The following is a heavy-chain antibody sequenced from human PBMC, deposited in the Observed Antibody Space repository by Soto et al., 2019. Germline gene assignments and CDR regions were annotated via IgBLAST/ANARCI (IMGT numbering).Heavy chain of an antibody. V-gene: IGHV4-4*02. CDR2: IHHGGST. J-gene: IGHJ4*02. CDR3: ARYDYGSGNDYNIDY. D-gene: IGHD3-10*01. CDR1: GASISSINW. Sequence: QVQLREAGPGLVKPSGTLSLTCAVSGASISSINWWSWVRQAPGKGPEWIGEIHHGGSTNYNPSLESRVTISVDKSKNQFSLQLTSVTAADTAVYYCARYDYGSGNDYNIDYWGQGTLVTVSS.